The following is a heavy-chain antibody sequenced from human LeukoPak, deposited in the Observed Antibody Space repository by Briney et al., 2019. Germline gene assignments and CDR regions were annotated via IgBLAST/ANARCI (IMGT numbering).Heavy chain of an antibody. D-gene: IGHD3-10*01. CDR2: ISAYNGNT. J-gene: IGHJ6*04. CDR1: GYTFTSYG. CDR3: ARDLQTSHYYGSGSPSGV. V-gene: IGHV1-18*01. Sequence: RASVKVSCEASGYTFTSYGISWVRQAPGQGLEWMGWISAYNGNTNYAQKLQGRVTMTTDTSTSTAYMELRSLRSDDTAVYYCARDLQTSHYYGSGSPSGVWGKGTTVTVSS.